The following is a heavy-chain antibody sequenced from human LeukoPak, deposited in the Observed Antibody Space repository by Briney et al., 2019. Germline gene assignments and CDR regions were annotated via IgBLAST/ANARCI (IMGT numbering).Heavy chain of an antibody. V-gene: IGHV3-74*01. CDR1: GFTFSSYW. D-gene: IGHD3-22*01. Sequence: GGSLRLSCAASGFTFSSYWMHWVRQAPGKGLVWVSRIDTDGSSTNYADSVKGRLTISRDNAKNTLYLQMNSLRAEDTAMYYCARSIYDTGGYYRVLEYWGQGTLVTVSS. J-gene: IGHJ4*02. CDR3: ARSIYDTGGYYRVLEY. CDR2: IDTDGSST.